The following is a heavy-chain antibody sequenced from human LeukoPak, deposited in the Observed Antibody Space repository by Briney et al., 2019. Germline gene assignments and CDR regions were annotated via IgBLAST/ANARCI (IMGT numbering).Heavy chain of an antibody. CDR1: GGSISSYY. CDR2: IDWDDDK. Sequence: TLSLTCTVSGGSISSYYWSWIRQPPGKALEWLARIDWDDDKYYSTSLTTRLTISKDTSKNQVVLTMTNMDPVDTATYYCARLDSGGWYHVYWGQGTLVTVSS. CDR3: ARLDSGGWYHVY. D-gene: IGHD6-19*01. J-gene: IGHJ4*02. V-gene: IGHV2-70*11.